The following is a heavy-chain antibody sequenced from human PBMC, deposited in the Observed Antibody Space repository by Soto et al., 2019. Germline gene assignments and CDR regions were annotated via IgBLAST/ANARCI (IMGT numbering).Heavy chain of an antibody. CDR2: IYYSGST. CDR3: ARTGYCSSGSCYLNWFDP. CDR1: GGSISSYY. J-gene: IGHJ5*02. D-gene: IGHD2-15*01. V-gene: IGHV4-59*01. Sequence: QVQLQESGPGLVKPSETLSLTCTVSGGSISSYYWSWIRQPPGKGLEWIGYIYYSGSTNYNPSLKSRVTISVDTSKNQFSLKLSSVTAADTAVYYCARTGYCSSGSCYLNWFDPWGQGTLVTVSS.